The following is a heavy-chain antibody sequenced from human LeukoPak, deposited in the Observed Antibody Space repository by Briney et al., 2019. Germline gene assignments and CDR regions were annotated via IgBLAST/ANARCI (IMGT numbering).Heavy chain of an antibody. CDR1: GFTFSSYT. J-gene: IGHJ4*02. CDR2: ISSSGGST. V-gene: IGHV3-23*01. CDR3: AKAVVVSYYDY. D-gene: IGHD2-15*01. Sequence: GGSLRLSCAASGFTFSSYTMSWVRQAPGEGLEWVSDISSSGGSTYYADSVKGRFTISRDNSRNTLYLQMNSLRAEDTAVYYCAKAVVVSYYDYWGQGTLVTVSS.